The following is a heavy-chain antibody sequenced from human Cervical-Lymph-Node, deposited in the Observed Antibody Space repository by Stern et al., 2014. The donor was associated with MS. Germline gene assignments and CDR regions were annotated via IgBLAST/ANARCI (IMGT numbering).Heavy chain of an antibody. Sequence: EMQLVESGAEVKKPGESLTISCKASGYSFTSHWIGWVRQMPGKGLEWMGIIYPADSETRYSPSFQGQVTVSADKSISTAYLQWSSLKASDPAMYYCAAPTYGSGSYGSFDYWGQGTLVSVSS. CDR1: GYSFTSHW. J-gene: IGHJ4*02. D-gene: IGHD3-10*01. V-gene: IGHV5-51*01. CDR3: AAPTYGSGSYGSFDY. CDR2: IYPADSET.